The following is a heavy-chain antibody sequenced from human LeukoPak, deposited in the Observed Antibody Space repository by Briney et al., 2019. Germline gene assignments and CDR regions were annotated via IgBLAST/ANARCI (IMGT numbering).Heavy chain of an antibody. CDR2: INPNSGGT. J-gene: IGHJ3*02. Sequence: ASVKVSCKASGYTFTGYYMHWVRQAPGQGLEWMGWINPNSGGTNYAQKFQGWVTMTRDTSISTAYMELSRLRSDDTAVYYCARGDIVVVPAAHGHAFDIWGQGTMVTVSS. D-gene: IGHD2-2*01. CDR1: GYTFTGYY. CDR3: ARGDIVVVPAAHGHAFDI. V-gene: IGHV1-2*04.